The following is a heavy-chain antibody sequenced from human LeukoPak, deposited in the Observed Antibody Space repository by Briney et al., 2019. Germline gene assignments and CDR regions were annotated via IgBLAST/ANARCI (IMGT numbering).Heavy chain of an antibody. CDR2: TNPNSGGT. CDR3: ARVQSRITMVRGVIFGY. V-gene: IGHV1-2*02. Sequence: ASVKVSCKASGYTFTGYYMHWVRQAPGQGLELMGWTNPNSGGTNYAQKFQGRVTMTRDTSISTAYMELSRLRSDDTAVYYCARVQSRITMVRGVIFGYWGQGTLVTVSS. CDR1: GYTFTGYY. J-gene: IGHJ4*02. D-gene: IGHD3-10*01.